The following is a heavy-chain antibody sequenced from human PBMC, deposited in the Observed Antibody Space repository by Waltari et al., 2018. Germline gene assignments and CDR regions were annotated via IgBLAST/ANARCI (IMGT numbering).Heavy chain of an antibody. V-gene: IGHV1-69*02. J-gene: IGHJ4*02. CDR1: GGTFSSYT. Sequence: QVQLVQSGAEVKKPGSSVKVSCKASGGTFSSYTISWVRQPPGQGLEWMGRIIPILGIANYAQKCQGRVTITADKSTSTAYMELSSLRSEDTAVYYCARGIGVAGSDYWGQGTLVTVSS. D-gene: IGHD5-12*01. CDR2: IIPILGIA. CDR3: ARGIGVAGSDY.